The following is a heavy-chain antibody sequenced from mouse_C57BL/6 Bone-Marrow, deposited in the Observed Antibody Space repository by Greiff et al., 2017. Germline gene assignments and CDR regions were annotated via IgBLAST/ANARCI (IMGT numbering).Heavy chain of an antibody. CDR2: IDPSDSYT. CDR3: ARSPYYYGSSPFDY. Sequence: QVQLKQSGAELVRPGTSVKLSCKASGYTFTSYWMHWVKQRPGQGLEWIGVIDPSDSYTNYNQKFKGKATLTVDTSSSTAYMQLSSLTSEDSAVYYCARSPYYYGSSPFDYWGQGTTLTVSS. D-gene: IGHD1-1*01. V-gene: IGHV1-59*01. CDR1: GYTFTSYW. J-gene: IGHJ2*01.